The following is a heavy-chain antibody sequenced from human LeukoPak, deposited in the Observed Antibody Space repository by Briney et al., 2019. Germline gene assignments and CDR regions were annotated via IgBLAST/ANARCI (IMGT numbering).Heavy chain of an antibody. V-gene: IGHV3-11*04. J-gene: IGHJ4*02. D-gene: IGHD1-26*01. CDR2: ISSSGSTI. CDR1: GFTFSDYY. CDR3: ARDSHDTPNSGSYTFDY. Sequence: PGGSLKLSCAASGFTFSDYYMSWIRQAPGKGLEWVSYISSSGSTIYYADSVKGRFTISRDNAKNSLYLQMNSLRAEDTAVYYCARDSHDTPNSGSYTFDYWGQGTLVTVSS.